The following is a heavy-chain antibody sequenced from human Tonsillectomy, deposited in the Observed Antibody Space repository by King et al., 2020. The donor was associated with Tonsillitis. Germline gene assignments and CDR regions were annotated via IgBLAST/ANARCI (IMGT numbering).Heavy chain of an antibody. CDR3: ARPRAGMAPTATGPLFDY. V-gene: IGHV4-39*02. J-gene: IGHJ4*02. D-gene: IGHD2-2*01. CDR1: GGSINSSPYY. CDR2: LYYNGGT. Sequence: LQLQESGPGLVKPSETLSLTCTSSGGSINSSPYYWGWIRQPPGKGLEWIGSLYYNGGTYYNPSLKGRVTMSVDTSKIHFSLKLNSVTAADTAVYYCARPRAGMAPTATGPLFDYWGQGTLVTVSS.